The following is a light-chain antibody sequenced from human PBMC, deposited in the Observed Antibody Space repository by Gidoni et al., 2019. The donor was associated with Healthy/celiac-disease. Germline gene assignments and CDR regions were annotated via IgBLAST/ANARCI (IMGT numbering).Light chain of an antibody. CDR3: QQYGSSPTWT. J-gene: IGKJ1*01. Sequence: EVVLTQSPGTLSLSPGEGATLSCRASQSVSSSYLAWYQQKPGQAPRLLTYGASSRATGIPYRFSGSGSGTDFTLTISRLEPEDFAVYYCQQYGSSPTWTFGQGTKVEIK. CDR2: GAS. V-gene: IGKV3-20*01. CDR1: QSVSSSY.